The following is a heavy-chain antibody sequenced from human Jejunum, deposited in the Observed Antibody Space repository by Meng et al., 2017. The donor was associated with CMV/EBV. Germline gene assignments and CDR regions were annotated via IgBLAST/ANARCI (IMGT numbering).Heavy chain of an antibody. CDR1: GYTFTDPF. CDR2: IICNSGGT. CDR3: VRDGSYYDFDY. J-gene: IGHJ4*02. D-gene: IGHD1-26*01. V-gene: IGHV1-2*06. Sequence: CKASGYTFTDPFIHWVRQAPGQGLEWIGRIICNSGGTGYAQKFQGRVTMTRDTSISTVYMELSGLRFDDTAVYYCVRDGSYYDFDYWGQGTLVTVSS.